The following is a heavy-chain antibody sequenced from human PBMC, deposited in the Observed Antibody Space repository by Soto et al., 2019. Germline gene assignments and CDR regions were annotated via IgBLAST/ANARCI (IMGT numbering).Heavy chain of an antibody. Sequence: QVQLVQSGAEVRKHGSSVKVSCKASGGTFSNYALSWVRQAPGQGLEWMGGIIRQFGTTNYAQKFQGRVSITADDSTNTAYMELRGLTSEATAVYYCASKGPTDVDWLFHFEFWGPGTPVTVAS. V-gene: IGHV1-69*01. D-gene: IGHD3-9*01. CDR3: ASKGPTDVDWLFHFEF. CDR2: IIRQFGTT. J-gene: IGHJ4*02. CDR1: GGTFSNYA.